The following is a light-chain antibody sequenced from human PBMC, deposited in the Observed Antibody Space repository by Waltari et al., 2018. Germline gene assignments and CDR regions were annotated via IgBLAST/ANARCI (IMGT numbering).Light chain of an antibody. J-gene: IGKJ5*01. CDR2: AAS. Sequence: DIQLTQSPSFLSASVGDRVTIPCRASQGISSYLAWYQQKPGKAPKLLIYAASTLQSGVPSRFSGSGSGTEFTLTISSLQPEDFATYYCQQLNSYPSITFGQGTRLEIK. CDR1: QGISSY. V-gene: IGKV1-9*01. CDR3: QQLNSYPSIT.